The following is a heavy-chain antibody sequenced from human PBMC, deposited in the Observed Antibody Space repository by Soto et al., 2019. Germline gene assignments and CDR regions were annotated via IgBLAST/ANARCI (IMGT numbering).Heavy chain of an antibody. D-gene: IGHD6-19*01. Sequence: EVQLLESGGGLVQPGGSLRLSCAASGFPFSRCAMNWVRQAPGKGLEWVSTISHSDHSTYYADSVKGRFTVSRDNSEKKLYLQMNSLRAEDTAIYYCAKRGGDSGWGDFDSWGQGTLVTVSS. J-gene: IGHJ4*02. V-gene: IGHV3-23*01. CDR1: GFPFSRCA. CDR3: AKRGGDSGWGDFDS. CDR2: ISHSDHST.